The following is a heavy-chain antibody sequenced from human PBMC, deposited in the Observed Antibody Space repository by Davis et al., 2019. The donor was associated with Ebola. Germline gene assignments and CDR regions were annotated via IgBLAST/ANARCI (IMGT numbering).Heavy chain of an antibody. J-gene: IGHJ5*02. CDR1: GYTFTSYY. CDR3: AAGPVGATSAYFDP. V-gene: IGHV1-24*01. D-gene: IGHD1-26*01. CDR2: FDPEDGVT. Sequence: ASVKVSCKASGYTFTSYYMHWVRQAPGRGLEWMGGFDPEDGVTVYAQNFQGRLAMTEDTSADTAYMELSSLRSEDTAVYSCAAGPVGATSAYFDPWGQGTLVTVSS.